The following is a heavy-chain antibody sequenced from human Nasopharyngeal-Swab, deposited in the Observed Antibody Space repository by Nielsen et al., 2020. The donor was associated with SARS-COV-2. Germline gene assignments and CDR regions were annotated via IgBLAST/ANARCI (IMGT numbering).Heavy chain of an antibody. Sequence: GRSLRLSCAASGFTFENYAMHWVRQPPGKGLEWVSGITWNSGNKGYAESVQGRFTISRDNAKNSLYLQMNSLRAEDTALYYCAKARRTDTYGYECFDSWGQGTLVTVSS. V-gene: IGHV3-9*01. D-gene: IGHD5-18*01. CDR2: ITWNSGNK. J-gene: IGHJ4*02. CDR1: GFTFENYA. CDR3: AKARRTDTYGYECFDS.